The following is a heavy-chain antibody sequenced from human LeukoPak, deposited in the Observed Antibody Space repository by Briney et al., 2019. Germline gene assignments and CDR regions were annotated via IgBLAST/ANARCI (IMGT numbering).Heavy chain of an antibody. CDR1: GFTFSSYS. J-gene: IGHJ3*02. CDR2: ISRSSSYI. V-gene: IGHV3-21*01. CDR3: ARSGTSHDAFDI. D-gene: IGHD1-14*01. Sequence: GGSLRLSCAASGFTFSSYSMNWVRQAPGKGLEWVSSISRSSSYIYYADSVKGRFTISRDNAKNSLYLQMNSLRAEDTAVYYCARSGTSHDAFDIWGQGTMVTVSS.